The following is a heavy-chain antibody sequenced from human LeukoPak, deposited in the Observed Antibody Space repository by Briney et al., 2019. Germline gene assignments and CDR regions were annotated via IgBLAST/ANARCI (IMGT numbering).Heavy chain of an antibody. CDR1: GFTFSTFA. CDR3: VRDQGGSSSH. Sequence: GGSLRLSCAASGFTFSTFAMIWVRQPPGKGLEWVSSIFPSGGEIHYADSVRGRLTISRDNSKSTLSLQMNSLRADDTAVYYCVRDQGGSSSHWGQGTLVTVSS. V-gene: IGHV3-23*01. J-gene: IGHJ4*02. D-gene: IGHD6-6*01. CDR2: IFPSGGEI.